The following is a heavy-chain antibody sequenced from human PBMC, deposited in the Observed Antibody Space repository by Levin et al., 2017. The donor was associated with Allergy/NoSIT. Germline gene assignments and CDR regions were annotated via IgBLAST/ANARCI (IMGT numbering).Heavy chain of an antibody. CDR1: GFTISSYW. CDR3: ARVVYYDFWSGYFDWFDP. Sequence: GESLKISCAASGFTISSYWMSWVRQAPGKGLEWVANIKQDGSEKYYVDSVKGRFTISRDNAKNSLYLQMNRLRVEDTAVYYCARVVYYDFWSGYFDWFDPRGQGTLVTVSS. D-gene: IGHD3-3*01. CDR2: IKQDGSEK. V-gene: IGHV3-7*01. J-gene: IGHJ5*02.